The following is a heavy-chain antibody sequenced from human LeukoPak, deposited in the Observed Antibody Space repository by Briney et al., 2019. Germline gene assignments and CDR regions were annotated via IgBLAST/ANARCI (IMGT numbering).Heavy chain of an antibody. Sequence: PGGSLRLSCAASGFTFSSYAMSWVRQAPGKGLEWVGFIRSKVYGGTTEYAASVKGRFTISRDDSKSIVYLQMNSLKTEDTAVYYCTREAYGDYDWDAFDIWGQGTMVTVSS. D-gene: IGHD4-17*01. CDR1: GFTFSSYA. CDR2: IRSKVYGGTT. CDR3: TREAYGDYDWDAFDI. J-gene: IGHJ3*02. V-gene: IGHV3-49*04.